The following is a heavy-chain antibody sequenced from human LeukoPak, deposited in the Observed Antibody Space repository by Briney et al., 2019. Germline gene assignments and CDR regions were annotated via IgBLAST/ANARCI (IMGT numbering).Heavy chain of an antibody. V-gene: IGHV4-31*03. CDR3: ARAPYSSSWYYFDY. J-gene: IGHJ4*02. D-gene: IGHD6-13*01. CDR1: GGSISSGGYY. Sequence: SETLSFTCTVSGGSISSGGYYWSWIRQHPGKGLEWIGYIYYSGSTYYNPSLKSRVTISVDTSKNQFSLKLSSVTAADTAVYYCARAPYSSSWYYFDYWGQGTLVTVSS. CDR2: IYYSGST.